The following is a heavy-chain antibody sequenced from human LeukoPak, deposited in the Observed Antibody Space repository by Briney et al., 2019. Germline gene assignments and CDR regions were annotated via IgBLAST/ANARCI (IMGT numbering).Heavy chain of an antibody. CDR2: IYYSGST. CDR1: GGSISSYY. D-gene: IGHD4-17*01. Sequence: SETLSLTCTVSGGSISSYYWSWIRQPPGKGLEWIGCIYYSGSTNYNPSLKSRVTISVDTSKNQFSLKLSSVTAADTAVYYCARDRGVTIDYWGQGTLVTVSS. V-gene: IGHV4-59*01. CDR3: ARDRGVTIDY. J-gene: IGHJ4*02.